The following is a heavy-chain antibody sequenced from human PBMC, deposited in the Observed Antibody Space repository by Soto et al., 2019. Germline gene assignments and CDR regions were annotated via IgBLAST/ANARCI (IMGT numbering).Heavy chain of an antibody. CDR1: WGSISSLGDY. CDR2: IYYSGST. D-gene: IGHD3-22*01. V-gene: IGHV4-31*02. CDR3: ARLYYYDSSGYQDY. Sequence: TLSLSWSVSWGSISSLGDYWSWIRQHPGKGLEWIGYIYYSGSTYYNPSLKSRVTISVDTSKNQFSLKLSSVTAADTAVYYCARLYYYDSSGYQDYWGQGTLFSVSS. J-gene: IGHJ4*02.